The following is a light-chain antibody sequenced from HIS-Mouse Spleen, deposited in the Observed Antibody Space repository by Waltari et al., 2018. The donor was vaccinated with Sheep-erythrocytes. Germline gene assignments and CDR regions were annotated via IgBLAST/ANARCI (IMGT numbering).Light chain of an antibody. CDR2: QDG. V-gene: IGLV3-1*01. J-gene: IGLJ2*01. CDR3: QAWDSSTAV. Sequence: SYELTQPPSVSVSPGQTASITCSGDKLGDKYACWYQQKPGQSPGLVIYQDGKRPSGSPERFSGSNSGNTATLTISGTQAMDEADYYCQAWDSSTAVFGGGTKLTVL. CDR1: KLGDKY.